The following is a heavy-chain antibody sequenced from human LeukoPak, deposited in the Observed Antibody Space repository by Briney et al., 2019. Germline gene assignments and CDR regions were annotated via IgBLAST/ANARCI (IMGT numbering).Heavy chain of an antibody. Sequence: SETLSLTCTVSGGSISSDGYYWSWIRQPPGKGLEWIGYIYYSGSTNYNPSLKSRVTISVDTSKNQFSLKLSSVTAADTAVYYCARLRYSSSWYADYWGQGTLVTVSS. CDR2: IYYSGST. J-gene: IGHJ4*02. D-gene: IGHD6-13*01. V-gene: IGHV4-61*08. CDR1: GGSISSDGYY. CDR3: ARLRYSSSWYADY.